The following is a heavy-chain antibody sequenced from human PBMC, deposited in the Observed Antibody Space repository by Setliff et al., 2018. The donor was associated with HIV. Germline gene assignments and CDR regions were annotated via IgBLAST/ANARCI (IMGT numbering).Heavy chain of an antibody. D-gene: IGHD3-22*01. CDR3: GGNGYYSIDY. Sequence: PSETLSLTCAVYGGSFSNYYWSWIRQPPGKGLEWIGEINHSGSTHYNPSLQSRVTISVDKPKSQFSLKLNSVTAADTAVYYCGGNGYYSIDYWGQGTLVTVSS. V-gene: IGHV4-34*01. CDR1: GGSFSNYY. J-gene: IGHJ4*02. CDR2: INHSGST.